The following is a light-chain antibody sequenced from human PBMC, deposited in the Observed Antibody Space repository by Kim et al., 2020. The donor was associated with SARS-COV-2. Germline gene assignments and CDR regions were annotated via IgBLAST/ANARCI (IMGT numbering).Light chain of an antibody. Sequence: GGTVTLPCGLNCGSFSTSHSPSGNRQTPGQAPRTLIYSTSTRSSGVPDRFSGSILGNKAALTITGAQADDESDYYCVLYMGSGIWVFGGGTQLTVL. CDR1: CGSFSTSHS. CDR2: STS. V-gene: IGLV8-61*01. J-gene: IGLJ3*02. CDR3: VLYMGSGIWV.